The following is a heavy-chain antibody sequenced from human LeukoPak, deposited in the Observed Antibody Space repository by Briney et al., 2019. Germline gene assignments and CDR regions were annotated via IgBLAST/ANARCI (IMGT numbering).Heavy chain of an antibody. CDR1: GFTFSSYA. CDR2: ISYDGSNK. D-gene: IGHD3-9*01. J-gene: IGHJ4*02. Sequence: GRSLRLSCAASGFTFSSYAMHWVRQAPGKGLEWVAVISYDGSNKYYADSVKGRFTTSRDNSKNTLYLQMNSLRAEDTAVYYCARDRPTYDILTGSAFDYWGQGTLVTVSS. V-gene: IGHV3-30-3*01. CDR3: ARDRPTYDILTGSAFDY.